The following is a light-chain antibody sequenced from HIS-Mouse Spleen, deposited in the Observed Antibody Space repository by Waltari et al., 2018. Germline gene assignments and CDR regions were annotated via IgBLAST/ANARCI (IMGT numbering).Light chain of an antibody. V-gene: IGLV2-23*01. Sequence: SALTQPASVSGSPGQSITISCTGTSSDVGSYNLVSWYQQHPGKAPKLMIYEGSKPPSGVSNRFSGSRSGNTASLPISRLQAEDEADYYCCSYAGSSTWVFGGGTKLTVL. CDR2: EGS. CDR1: SSDVGSYNL. CDR3: CSYAGSSTWV. J-gene: IGLJ3*02.